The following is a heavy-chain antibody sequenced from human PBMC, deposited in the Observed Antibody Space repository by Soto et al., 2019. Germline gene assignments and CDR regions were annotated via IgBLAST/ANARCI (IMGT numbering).Heavy chain of an antibody. CDR2: INPSDGNR. D-gene: IGHD3-22*01. Sequence: GVSAKACCKASGYTSTSYGINWVRQATRQGLEWMGWINPSDGNRNFAQKFEDRVTMTTATSTNTVFLELRSLKSDDTAIYYCAKDRLRGYDSSGFYSWGQGTMVTVSS. J-gene: IGHJ4*02. CDR3: AKDRLRGYDSSGFYS. V-gene: IGHV1-18*01. CDR1: GYTSTSYG.